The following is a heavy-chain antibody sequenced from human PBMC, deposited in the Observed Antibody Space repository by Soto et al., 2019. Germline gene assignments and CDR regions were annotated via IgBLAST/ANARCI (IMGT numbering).Heavy chain of an antibody. D-gene: IGHD4-4*01. CDR1: GFTFSSYA. CDR2: TSGSGAST. CDR3: AKAATITTLYYFDY. V-gene: IGHV3-23*01. J-gene: IGHJ4*02. Sequence: QPGGSLRLSCAASGFTFSSYAMSWVRQAPGKGLEWVSVTSGSGASTYYADSLKGRFTISRDNSKNTLYLQMNSLRAEDTAVYYCAKAATITTLYYFDYWGLGTLVTVSS.